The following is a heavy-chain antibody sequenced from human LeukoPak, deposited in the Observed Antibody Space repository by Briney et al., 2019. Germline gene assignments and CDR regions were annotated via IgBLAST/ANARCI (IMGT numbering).Heavy chain of an antibody. J-gene: IGHJ4*02. V-gene: IGHV4-59*05. Sequence: GSLRLSCAASGFTFSSYAMSWVRQAPGKGLEWIGSIYYSGITYYNPSLKSRVTISVDTPKNQFSLNLSFVTAADTAVYYCARIVVVTATDYFQYWGQGILVTVSS. D-gene: IGHD2-21*02. CDR1: GFTFSSYA. CDR2: IYYSGIT. CDR3: ARIVVVTATDYFQY.